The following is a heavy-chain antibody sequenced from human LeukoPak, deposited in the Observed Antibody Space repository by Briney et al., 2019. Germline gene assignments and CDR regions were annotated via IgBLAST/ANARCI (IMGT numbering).Heavy chain of an antibody. D-gene: IGHD6-13*01. V-gene: IGHV1-69*13. CDR1: GGTFSSHA. Sequence: SVKVSCKASGGTFSSHAISWVRQAPGQGLEWMGGIIPIFGTANYAQKFQGRVTITADESTSTAYMELSSLRSEDTAVYYCARAGYSSSWTRDGYYFDYWGQGTLVTVSS. CDR3: ARAGYSSSWTRDGYYFDY. CDR2: IIPIFGTA. J-gene: IGHJ4*02.